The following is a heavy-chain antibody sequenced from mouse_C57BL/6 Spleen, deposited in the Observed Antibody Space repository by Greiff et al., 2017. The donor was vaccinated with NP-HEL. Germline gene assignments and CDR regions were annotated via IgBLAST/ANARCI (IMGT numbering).Heavy chain of an antibody. Sequence: DVQLQESGAELVRPGASVKLSCTASGFNIKDYYMHWVKQRPEQGLEWIGRIDPEDGDTEYAPKFQGKATMTADTSSNTAYLQLSSLTSEDTAVDYCTNWGSWFAYWGQGTLVTVSA. D-gene: IGHD4-1*01. J-gene: IGHJ3*01. V-gene: IGHV14-1*01. CDR2: IDPEDGDT. CDR1: GFNIKDYY. CDR3: TNWGSWFAY.